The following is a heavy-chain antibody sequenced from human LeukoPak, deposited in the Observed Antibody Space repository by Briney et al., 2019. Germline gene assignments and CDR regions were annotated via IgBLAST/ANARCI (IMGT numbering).Heavy chain of an antibody. J-gene: IGHJ5*01. CDR2: ISSDEINE. V-gene: IGHV3-30*18. D-gene: IGHD5-24*01. CDR3: AKGESITSAWFDS. Sequence: GGSLRLSCAASGISFRSYGMHWVRQAPGKGLEWVAVISSDEINEYYADSVKGRFTISRDNSKNTLYLQINSLRGEDTAVYYCAKGESITSAWFDSWGQGTLVTVSS. CDR1: GISFRSYG.